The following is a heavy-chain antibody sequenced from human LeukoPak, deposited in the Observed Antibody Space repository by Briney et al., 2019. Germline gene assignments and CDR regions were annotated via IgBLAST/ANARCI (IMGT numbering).Heavy chain of an antibody. CDR3: ARGGTVVTIYYYYYYGMDV. CDR1: GFTFSSYW. D-gene: IGHD2-15*01. Sequence: GGSLRLSCAASGFTFSSYWMHWVRQAPGKGLVWVSRINSDGSSTSYADSVKGRFTISRDNAKNTLYLQMNSLRAEDTAVYYCARGGTVVTIYYYYYYGMDVWGQGTTVTVSS. CDR2: INSDGSST. V-gene: IGHV3-74*01. J-gene: IGHJ6*02.